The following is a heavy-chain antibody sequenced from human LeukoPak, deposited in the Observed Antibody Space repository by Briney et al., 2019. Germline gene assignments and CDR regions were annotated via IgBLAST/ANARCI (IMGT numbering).Heavy chain of an antibody. D-gene: IGHD6-13*01. Sequence: GGSLRLSCAASGFTFSSYAMSWVRQAPGKGLEWVSAIRGSGGSTYYADSVKGRFTISRDNSKNTLYLQMNSLRAEDTAVYYCAKDSLPGYSSSWNYFDYWGQGTLVTVSS. J-gene: IGHJ4*02. CDR2: IRGSGGST. V-gene: IGHV3-23*01. CDR3: AKDSLPGYSSSWNYFDY. CDR1: GFTFSSYA.